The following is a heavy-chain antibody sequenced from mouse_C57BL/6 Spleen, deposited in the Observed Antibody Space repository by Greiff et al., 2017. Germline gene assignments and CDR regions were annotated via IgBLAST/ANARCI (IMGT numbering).Heavy chain of an antibody. CDR1: GFTFSDYY. Sequence: EVQRVESEGGLVQPGSSMKLSCTASGFTFSDYYMAWVRQVPEKGLEWVANINYDGSSTYYLDSLKSRFIISRDNAKNILYLQMSSLKSEDTATYYCARLYYDPYFDYWGQGTTLTVSS. J-gene: IGHJ2*01. CDR2: INYDGSST. D-gene: IGHD2-4*01. CDR3: ARLYYDPYFDY. V-gene: IGHV5-16*01.